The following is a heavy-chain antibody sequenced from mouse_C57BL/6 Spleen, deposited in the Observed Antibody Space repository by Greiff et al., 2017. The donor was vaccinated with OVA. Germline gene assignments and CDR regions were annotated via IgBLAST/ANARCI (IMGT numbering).Heavy chain of an antibody. J-gene: IGHJ2*01. CDR1: GFTFSSYA. CDR2: ISDGGSYT. Sequence: EVLFVESGGGLVKPGGSLKLSCAASGFTFSSYAMSWVRQTPEKRLEWVATISDGGSYTYYPDNVKGRFTIARDNAKNTLYLQMSHLKSEDTAMYYGARAYGIHFDYWGQGTTLTVSS. CDR3: ARAYGIHFDY. V-gene: IGHV5-4*01. D-gene: IGHD2-1*01.